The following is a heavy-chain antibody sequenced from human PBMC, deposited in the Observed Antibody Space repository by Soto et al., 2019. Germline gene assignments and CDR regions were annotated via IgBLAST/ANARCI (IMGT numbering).Heavy chain of an antibody. J-gene: IGHJ4*02. D-gene: IGHD3-22*01. CDR1: GFTFSSYG. V-gene: IGHV3-33*01. CDR2: IWYDGSNK. Sequence: GGSLRLSCAASGFTFSSYGMHWVRQAPGKGLEWVAVIWYDGSNKYYADSVKGRFTISRDNSKNTLYLQMNSLRAEDTAVYYCARDANYYDSSGPPYWGQGTLVTVSS. CDR3: ARDANYYDSSGPPY.